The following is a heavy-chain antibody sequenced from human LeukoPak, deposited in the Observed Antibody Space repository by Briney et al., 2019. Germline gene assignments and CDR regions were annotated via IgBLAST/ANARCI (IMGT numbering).Heavy chain of an antibody. CDR2: ISGCSSTI. CDR3: ARDQGGGVLDI. CDR1: GFTFSNYH. V-gene: IGHV3-48*01. D-gene: IGHD3-16*01. Sequence: PGGPLRLSCAASGFTFSNYHMNWLREAPEKGLEWVTYISGCSSTIYYADSVKGRFTISRDNANNSLYLQMHSLRAEDTAVYYCARDQGGGVLDIWGQGTMVTVSS. J-gene: IGHJ3*02.